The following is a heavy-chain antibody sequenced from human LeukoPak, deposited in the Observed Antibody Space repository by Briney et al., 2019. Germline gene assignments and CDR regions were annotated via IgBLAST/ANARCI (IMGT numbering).Heavy chain of an antibody. D-gene: IGHD7-27*01. CDR3: ARSKLGRFDY. CDR2: IYHSGST. CDR1: GGSISSGGYS. V-gene: IGHV4-30-2*01. J-gene: IGHJ4*02. Sequence: PSQTLSLTCAVSGGSISSGGYSWSWIRQPPGQGLEWIGYIYHSGSTYYNPSLKSRVTISVDRSKNQFSLKLSSVTAADTAVYYCARSKLGRFDYWGQGTLVAVSS.